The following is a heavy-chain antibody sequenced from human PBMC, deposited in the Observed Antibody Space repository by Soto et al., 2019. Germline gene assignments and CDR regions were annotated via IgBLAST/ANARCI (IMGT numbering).Heavy chain of an antibody. Sequence: QVQLQESGPGLVKPPQTLSLTCTVSGGSISSGGYYWSWIRQHPGKGLEWIGYIYYSGSTYYNPSLKSRVTISVDTSKNQFSLKLSSVTAADTAVYYCARGYYDFWSGYFLWYFDLWGRGTLVTVSS. D-gene: IGHD3-3*01. V-gene: IGHV4-31*03. J-gene: IGHJ2*01. CDR3: ARGYYDFWSGYFLWYFDL. CDR1: GGSISSGGYY. CDR2: IYYSGST.